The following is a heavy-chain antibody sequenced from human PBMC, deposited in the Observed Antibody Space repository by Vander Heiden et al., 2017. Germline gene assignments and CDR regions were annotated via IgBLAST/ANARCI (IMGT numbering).Heavy chain of an antibody. J-gene: IGHJ4*02. Sequence: QVQLQQWGAGLLKPSETLSLTCAVYGGSFSGYYWSGIRQPPGKGLEWIGELNQRGSTYYNPSLKSRVTISVDTSKNNLSMKVRSVTAAGRGVYYCARTGIMDYWGQGTLVTVSS. V-gene: IGHV4-34*01. D-gene: IGHD1-20*01. CDR1: GGSFSGYY. CDR3: ARTGIMDY. CDR2: LNQRGST.